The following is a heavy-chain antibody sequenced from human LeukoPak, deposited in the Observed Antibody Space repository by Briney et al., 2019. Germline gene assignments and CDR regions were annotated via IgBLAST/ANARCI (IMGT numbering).Heavy chain of an antibody. J-gene: IGHJ6*02. CDR2: IYPGDSDT. D-gene: IGHD6-13*01. CDR3: ARKPYSSSPYYYGMDV. V-gene: IGHV5-51*01. Sequence: GESLKISCQGSGYSFTSYWIGWVRQMPGKGLEWMGIIYPGDSDTRYSPPFQGQVTISADKSISTAYLQWSSLKASDTAMYYCARKPYSSSPYYYGMDVWGQGTTVTVSS. CDR1: GYSFTSYW.